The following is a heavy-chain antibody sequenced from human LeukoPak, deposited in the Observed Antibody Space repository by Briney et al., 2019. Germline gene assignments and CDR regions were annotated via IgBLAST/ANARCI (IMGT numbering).Heavy chain of an antibody. CDR3: ARAIYHPYYYYYGMDV. J-gene: IGHJ6*02. V-gene: IGHV3-33*01. CDR2: IWYDGSNK. CDR1: GFTSSSYG. Sequence: GGSLRLSCAASGFTSSSYGMHWVRQAPGKGLEWVAVIWYDGSNKYYADSVKGRFTISRDNSKNTLYLQMNSLRAEDTAVYYCARAIYHPYYYYYGMDVWGQGTTVTVSS. D-gene: IGHD2/OR15-2a*01.